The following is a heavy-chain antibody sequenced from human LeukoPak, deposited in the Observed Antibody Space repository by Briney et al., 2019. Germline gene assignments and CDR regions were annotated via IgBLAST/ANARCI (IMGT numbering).Heavy chain of an antibody. J-gene: IGHJ4*02. CDR1: GFTFSSYE. CDR2: ISSSGSTI. V-gene: IGHV3-48*03. D-gene: IGHD2-15*01. CDR3: ARVVVVAAHNDY. Sequence: GGSLRLSCAASGFTFSSYEMNWVRQALGKGLEWVSYISSSGSTIYYADSVKGRFTISRDNAKNSLYLQMNSLRAEDTAVYYCARVVVVAAHNDYWGQGTLVTVSS.